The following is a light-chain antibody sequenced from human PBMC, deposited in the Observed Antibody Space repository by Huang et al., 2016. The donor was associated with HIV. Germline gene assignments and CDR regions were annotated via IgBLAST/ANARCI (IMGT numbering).Light chain of an antibody. CDR2: DAS. CDR1: QGISSA. V-gene: IGKV1D-13*01. J-gene: IGKJ4*01. Sequence: AIQLTQSPSSLSASVGDRVTITCRASQGISSAVAWYQQKPGKAPKLLIYDASSWESGVPSRCSGSGSGTDFTLTISSLHPEDFATYYCQQFDNFRPLTFGGGTKVEI. CDR3: QQFDNFRPLT.